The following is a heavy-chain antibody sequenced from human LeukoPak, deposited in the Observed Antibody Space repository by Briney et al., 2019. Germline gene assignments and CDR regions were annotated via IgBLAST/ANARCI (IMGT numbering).Heavy chain of an antibody. CDR3: ARDTDSDWLLYYFDY. J-gene: IGHJ4*02. V-gene: IGHV1-2*02. D-gene: IGHD3-9*01. Sequence: ASVKVSCKASGYTFTGYYMHWVRQAPGQGLEWMGWINPNSGGTNYAQKFQGRVTMTRDTSISTAYMELSRLRSDDTAVYYCARDTDSDWLLYYFDYWGQGTLVTVSS. CDR2: INPNSGGT. CDR1: GYTFTGYY.